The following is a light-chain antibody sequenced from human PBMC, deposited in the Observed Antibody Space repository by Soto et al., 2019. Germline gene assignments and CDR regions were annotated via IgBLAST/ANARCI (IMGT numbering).Light chain of an antibody. CDR3: QQDNDWPYT. CDR2: GAS. V-gene: IGKV3-15*01. J-gene: IGKJ2*01. Sequence: EIVMTQSPATLSVSPGDRATLSCRASQSVSSNLAWYQQKPGQAPRLLISGASTRATGIQARFSGSGSGTEFTLTIRSLQSEDFAVYYCQQDNDWPYTFGQGTKLEIK. CDR1: QSVSSN.